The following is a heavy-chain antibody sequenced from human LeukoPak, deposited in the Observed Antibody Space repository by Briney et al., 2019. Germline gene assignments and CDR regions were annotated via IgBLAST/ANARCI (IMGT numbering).Heavy chain of an antibody. Sequence: GESLKISCKGSGYSFTSYWIGWVRQMPGKGLEWMGIIYPGDSDTRYSPSFQGQVTISADKSISTAYLQWSSLKASDTAMYYCARSAQWLVYNNWFDPWGQGNLVTVFS. CDR3: ARSAQWLVYNNWFDP. CDR2: IYPGDSDT. CDR1: GYSFTSYW. D-gene: IGHD6-19*01. J-gene: IGHJ5*02. V-gene: IGHV5-51*01.